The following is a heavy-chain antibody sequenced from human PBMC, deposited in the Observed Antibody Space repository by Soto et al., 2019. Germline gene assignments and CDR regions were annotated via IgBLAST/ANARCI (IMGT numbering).Heavy chain of an antibody. D-gene: IGHD4-17*01. V-gene: IGHV1-69*01. CDR2: IIPLFGTA. Sequence: QVQLVQSGAEVKKPGSSVKVSCKASGGTFSNYAISWVRQAPGQGLEWMGGIIPLFGTANYAQKFQGRVTINADESTNTAYMERSSLRSEDTAVYYCARGGGDDYGEDYWGQGTLVSVSS. J-gene: IGHJ4*02. CDR3: ARGGGDDYGEDY. CDR1: GGTFSNYA.